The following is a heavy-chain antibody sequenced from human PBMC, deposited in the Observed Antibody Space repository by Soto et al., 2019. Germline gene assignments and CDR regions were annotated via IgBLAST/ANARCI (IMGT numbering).Heavy chain of an antibody. D-gene: IGHD6-13*01. J-gene: IGHJ4*02. CDR3: ARAVAGTGDFDF. Sequence: LSLTCAVSGGSISSDSYSWSWIRQPPGKGLEWIGYIYPSGSTSYNPSLKSRVTISVDRSKRQFSLKLTSVTAADTAVYYCARAVAGTGDFDFWGPGTLVTVSS. V-gene: IGHV4-30-2*01. CDR1: GGSISSDSYS. CDR2: IYPSGST.